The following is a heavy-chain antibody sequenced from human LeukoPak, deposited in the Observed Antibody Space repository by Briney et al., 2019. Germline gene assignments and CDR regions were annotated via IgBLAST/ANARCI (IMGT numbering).Heavy chain of an antibody. CDR2: IYYSGST. D-gene: IGHD4-17*01. V-gene: IGHV4-30-4*01. Sequence: SETLSLTCTVSDGSISSGDYYWSWIRQPPGKGLEWIGYIYYSGSTYYNPSLKSRVIISVDTSKNQFSLKLSSVTAADTAVYYCARVIGDYSYYFDYWGHGTLVTVSS. CDR1: DGSISSGDYY. CDR3: ARVIGDYSYYFDY. J-gene: IGHJ4*01.